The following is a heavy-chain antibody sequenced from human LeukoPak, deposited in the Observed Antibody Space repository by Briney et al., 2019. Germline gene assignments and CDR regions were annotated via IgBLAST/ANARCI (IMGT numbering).Heavy chain of an antibody. CDR1: GFTFSSYG. CDR2: ISGSGGST. Sequence: GGSLRLSCAASGFTFSSYGMHWVRQAPGKGLEWVSAISGSGGSTYYADSVKGRFTISRDNSKNTLYLQMNSLRAEDTAVYYCAKRGTGFWSGYLYYFDYWGQGTLVTVSS. J-gene: IGHJ4*02. CDR3: AKRGTGFWSGYLYYFDY. V-gene: IGHV3-23*01. D-gene: IGHD3-3*01.